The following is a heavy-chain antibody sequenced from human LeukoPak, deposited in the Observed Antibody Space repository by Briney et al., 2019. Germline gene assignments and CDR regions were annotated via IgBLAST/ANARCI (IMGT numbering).Heavy chain of an antibody. CDR1: GGSFSGYY. CDR3: ARDRIVGATTDNWFDP. CDR2: INHSGST. Sequence: SETLSLTCAVYGGSFSGYYWSWIRQPPGKGLEWIGEINHSGSTNYNPSLKSRVTISVDTSKNQFSLKLSSVTAADTAVYYCARDRIVGATTDNWFDPWGQGTLVTVSS. J-gene: IGHJ5*02. D-gene: IGHD1-26*01. V-gene: IGHV4-34*01.